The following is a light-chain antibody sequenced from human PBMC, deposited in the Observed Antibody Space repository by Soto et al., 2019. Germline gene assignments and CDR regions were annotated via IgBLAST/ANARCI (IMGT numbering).Light chain of an antibody. J-gene: IGKJ1*01. V-gene: IGKV3-11*01. CDR2: DAS. CDR3: LQGATWPWT. Sequence: EIVLTQSPATLSLSPGERATLSCRASQSVSSFLMWYQQKPGQAPRLLIYDASNRATGIPARFSGSGSGTDFTLTISSLEPEDFAVYYCLQGATWPWTFGQGTKVEIK. CDR1: QSVSSF.